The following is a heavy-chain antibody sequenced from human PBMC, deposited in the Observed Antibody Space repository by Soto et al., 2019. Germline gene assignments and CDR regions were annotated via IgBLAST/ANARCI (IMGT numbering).Heavy chain of an antibody. Sequence: QLQLQESGPGLVKPSETLSLTCTVSGGSISINTYYWGWIRQPPGKGLEWIGSIHYSGSTYNNPSLKSRLTISVDTSKNQFSLKFSSVTATDTSIYYCARHLSGDYFIFDYWGQEPLVTVSS. CDR1: GGSISINTYY. D-gene: IGHD4-17*01. J-gene: IGHJ4*02. CDR2: IHYSGST. V-gene: IGHV4-39*01. CDR3: ARHLSGDYFIFDY.